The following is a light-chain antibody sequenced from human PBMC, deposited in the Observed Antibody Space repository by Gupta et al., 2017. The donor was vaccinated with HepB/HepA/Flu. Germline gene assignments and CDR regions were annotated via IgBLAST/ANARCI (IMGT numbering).Light chain of an antibody. J-gene: IGKJ1*01. Sequence: EIVLTQSPGTLSLSPGERATLSCRASQSVSYRYLTWYQQKPGQAPRLLIYGASNRATGIPDRFSGSGSETDFTLTISRLETEDFAVYYCQQYCSSSWTFGQGTKVEI. V-gene: IGKV3-20*01. CDR1: QSVSYRY. CDR2: GAS. CDR3: QQYCSSSWT.